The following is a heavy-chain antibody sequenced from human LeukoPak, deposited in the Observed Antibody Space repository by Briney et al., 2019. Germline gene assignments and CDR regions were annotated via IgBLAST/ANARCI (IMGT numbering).Heavy chain of an antibody. V-gene: IGHV5-51*01. CDR3: ARSWVESSSLPLDY. CDR1: GYSFTTYW. J-gene: IGHJ4*02. CDR2: MYPGDSDT. Sequence: GESLKISCKGSGYSFTTYWIGWVRQMPGKGLEWMGIMYPGDSDTRYSPSFQGQVTISADKSITTAYLQWSSLKASDTAMYYCARSWVESSSLPLDYWGQGTLVTVSS. D-gene: IGHD6-6*01.